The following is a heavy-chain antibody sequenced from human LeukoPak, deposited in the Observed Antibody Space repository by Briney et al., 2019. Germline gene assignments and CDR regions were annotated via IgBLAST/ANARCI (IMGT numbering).Heavy chain of an antibody. CDR3: ARTPMDVVVPAAPYYYYYGMDV. V-gene: IGHV1-2*02. D-gene: IGHD2-2*01. CDR2: INPNRGGT. J-gene: IGHJ6*02. Sequence: GASVKVSCKASGYTFTGYYMHWVRQAPGQGLEWMGWINPNRGGTNYAQKFQGRVTMTRDTSISTAYMELSRLRSDDTAVYYCARTPMDVVVPAAPYYYYYGMDVWGQGTTVTVSS. CDR1: GYTFTGYY.